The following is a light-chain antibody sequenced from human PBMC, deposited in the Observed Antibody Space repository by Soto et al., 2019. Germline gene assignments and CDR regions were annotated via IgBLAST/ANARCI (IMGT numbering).Light chain of an antibody. V-gene: IGKV1-39*01. CDR2: AAS. J-gene: IGKJ2*01. CDR3: QQSYSTPST. Sequence: DIQMTQSPSSLSASVGDRVTITCRASQSISSYLNWYQQKLGKAPTLLIYAASSLQSGVPSRFSGSGSGTDFTLTISSLQPEDFATYYGQQSYSTPSTFGQGTKLEIK. CDR1: QSISSY.